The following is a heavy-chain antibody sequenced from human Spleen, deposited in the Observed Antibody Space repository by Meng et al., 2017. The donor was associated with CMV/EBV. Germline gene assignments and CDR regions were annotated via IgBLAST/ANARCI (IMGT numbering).Heavy chain of an antibody. D-gene: IGHD1-26*01. CDR1: GGSISSYY. Sequence: QVVVRESAPGLVKPSETLSLTCTVSGGSISSYYWSWIRQPAGKGLEWIGRIYTSGSTNYNPSLKSRVTMSVDTSKNQFSLKLSSVTAADTAVYYCARGPWGGSYSALPFDYWGQGTLVTVSS. V-gene: IGHV4-4*07. CDR2: IYTSGST. J-gene: IGHJ4*02. CDR3: ARGPWGGSYSALPFDY.